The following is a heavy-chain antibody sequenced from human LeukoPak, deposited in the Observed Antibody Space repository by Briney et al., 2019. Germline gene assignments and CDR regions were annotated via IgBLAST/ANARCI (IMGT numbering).Heavy chain of an antibody. J-gene: IGHJ4*02. CDR2: IYYSGST. CDR3: ARWGTATDDSSGYYSYFDY. Sequence: PSETLSLTCTVSGGSISSSSYYWGWIRQPPGKGLEWIGSIYYSGSTYYNPSLKSRVTISVDTSKNQFSLKLSSVTAADTAVYYCARWGTATDDSSGYYSYFDYWGQGTLVTVSS. CDR1: GGSISSSSYY. V-gene: IGHV4-39*01. D-gene: IGHD3-22*01.